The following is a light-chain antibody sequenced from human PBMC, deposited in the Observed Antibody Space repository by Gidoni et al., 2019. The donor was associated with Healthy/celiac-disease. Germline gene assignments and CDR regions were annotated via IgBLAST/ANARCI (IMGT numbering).Light chain of an antibody. V-gene: IGLV7-43*01. CDR1: TGAVTSGYY. CDR3: LLYYGGAWV. J-gene: IGLJ3*02. CDR2: STR. Sequence: QTVGTQEPALTVSPGGTVTLTCASSTGAVTSGYYPNWFQPKPGQAPRALIYSTRPTRSWTPARFSGSLLGGKAALTLSGVQPEDEAEYYCLLYYGGAWVFGGGTKLTVL.